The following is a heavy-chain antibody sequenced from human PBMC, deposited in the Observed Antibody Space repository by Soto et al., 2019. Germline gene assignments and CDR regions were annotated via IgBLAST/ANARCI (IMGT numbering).Heavy chain of an antibody. CDR1: GGSVSSGSYY. V-gene: IGHV4-61*01. CDR3: ARGYGDYDHLEDDY. J-gene: IGHJ4*02. Sequence: QVQLQESGPGLVKPSETLSLTCTVSGGSVSSGSYYWSWIRQPPGKGLEWIGYIYYSGSTNYNPSLKSRVTISVDTSKNQFSLKLSSVTAADTAVYYCARGYGDYDHLEDDYWGQGTLVTVSS. D-gene: IGHD4-17*01. CDR2: IYYSGST.